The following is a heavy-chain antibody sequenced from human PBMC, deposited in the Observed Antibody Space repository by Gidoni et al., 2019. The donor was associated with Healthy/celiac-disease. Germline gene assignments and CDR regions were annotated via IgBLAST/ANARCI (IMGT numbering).Heavy chain of an antibody. V-gene: IGHV3-30*01. Sequence: QVQLVESGGGGVQPGRSLRLSCAASGCTFSSYAMHWVRQAPGKGLEWVAVRSYDGSNKYYADSVKGRFPISRDNSKNTLYLQMNSLRAEDTAVYYCARDGQTYYYGSGSLDYWGQGTLVTVSS. J-gene: IGHJ4*02. CDR3: ARDGQTYYYGSGSLDY. D-gene: IGHD3-10*01. CDR2: RSYDGSNK. CDR1: GCTFSSYA.